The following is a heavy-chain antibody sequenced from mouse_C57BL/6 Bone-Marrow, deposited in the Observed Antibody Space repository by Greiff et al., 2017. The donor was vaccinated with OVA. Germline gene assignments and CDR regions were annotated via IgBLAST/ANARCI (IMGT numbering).Heavy chain of an antibody. CDR3: ARKRDWDGSYFDY. CDR1: GYTFTDYY. Sequence: EVQLQQSGPELVKPGASVKISCKASGYTFTDYYMNWVKQSHGKSLEWIGDINPNNGGTSYNQKFKGKATLTVDKSSSTAYMELRSLTSEDSAVYYCARKRDWDGSYFDYWGQGTTLTVSS. V-gene: IGHV1-26*01. CDR2: INPNNGGT. D-gene: IGHD4-1*01. J-gene: IGHJ2*01.